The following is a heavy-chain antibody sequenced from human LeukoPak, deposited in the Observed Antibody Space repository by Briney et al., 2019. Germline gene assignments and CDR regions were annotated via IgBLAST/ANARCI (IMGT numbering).Heavy chain of an antibody. J-gene: IGHJ4*02. CDR1: GGSISSSSYY. D-gene: IGHD3-16*01. V-gene: IGHV4-39*07. Sequence: SETLSLTCTVSGGSISSSSYYWDWIRQPPVKGLEWIGSFYYSGSTYYNPSLKSRVTISVDTSKNQFSLKLSSVTAADTAVYYCTRVDVWGSSTSDYFDYWGQGTLVTVSS. CDR3: TRVDVWGSSTSDYFDY. CDR2: FYYSGST.